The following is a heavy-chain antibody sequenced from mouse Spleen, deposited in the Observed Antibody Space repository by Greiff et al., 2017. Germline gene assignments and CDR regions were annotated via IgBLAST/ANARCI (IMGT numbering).Heavy chain of an antibody. Sequence: EVQRVESGGGLVKPGGSLKLSCAASGFTFSDYGMHWVRQAPEKGLEWVAYISSGSSTIYYADTVKGRFTISRDNAKNTLFLQMTSLRSEDTAMYYCANGSSYLYWYFDVWGTGTTVTVSS. CDR1: GFTFSDYG. CDR2: ISSGSSTI. D-gene: IGHD1-1*01. J-gene: IGHJ1*03. V-gene: IGHV5-17*01. CDR3: ANGSSYLYWYFDV.